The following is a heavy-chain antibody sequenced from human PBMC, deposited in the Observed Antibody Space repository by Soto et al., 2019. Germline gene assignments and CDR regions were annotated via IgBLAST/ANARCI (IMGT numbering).Heavy chain of an antibody. CDR2: ISANGGPK. D-gene: IGHD6-19*01. Sequence: QVQLVESGGGLVKPGGSLRLSCAASGFTFSEYYMSWIRQAPGKGLEWVSYISANGGPKYYADSVKGRFTISRDNAKNSLYLEMNSLRAADTAVYYCARVPLDSSGWYWFDPWGQGTLVTVSS. CDR3: ARVPLDSSGWYWFDP. CDR1: GFTFSEYY. J-gene: IGHJ5*02. V-gene: IGHV3-11*01.